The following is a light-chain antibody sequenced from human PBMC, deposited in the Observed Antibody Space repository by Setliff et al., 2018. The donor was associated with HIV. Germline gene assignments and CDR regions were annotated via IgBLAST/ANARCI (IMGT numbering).Light chain of an antibody. CDR3: QQYATYPRT. V-gene: IGKV1-5*03. J-gene: IGKJ1*01. Sequence: DIHMAQSPSTLSASVGDRVSITCRASQTISTWLAWYQQKPGTDPQILISEASTLQGGVPSRFSGSGSGTEFTLTINSLQPDDFATYYCQQYATYPRTFGQGTKVDIK. CDR1: QTISTW. CDR2: EAS.